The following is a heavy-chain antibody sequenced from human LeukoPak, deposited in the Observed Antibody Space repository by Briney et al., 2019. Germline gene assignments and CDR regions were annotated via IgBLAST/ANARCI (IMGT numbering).Heavy chain of an antibody. CDR3: AREGSAAAGPYYYYMDV. CDR2: INHSGST. CDR1: GGSFSGYY. D-gene: IGHD6-13*01. J-gene: IGHJ6*03. V-gene: IGHV4-34*01. Sequence: SETLSLTCAVYGGSFSGYYWSWIRQPPGEGLEWIGEINHSGSTNYNPSLKSRVTISVDTSKNQFSLQLSSVTAADTAVYYCAREGSAAAGPYYYYMDVWGKGTTVTVSS.